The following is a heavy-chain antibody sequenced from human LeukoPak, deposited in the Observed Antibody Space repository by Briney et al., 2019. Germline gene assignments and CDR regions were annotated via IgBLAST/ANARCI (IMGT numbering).Heavy chain of an antibody. CDR2: IYSDDSTT. J-gene: IGHJ3*02. V-gene: IGHV3-74*01. Sequence: GGSLRLSCAASGFTFSSYWMHWVRQAPGKGLVWVSRIYSDDSTTTYADSVKGRFTISRDNAKNTLYLQMNSLRADDTAVYYCASSSRAFDIWGQGTVVTVSS. CDR3: ASSSRAFDI. CDR1: GFTFSSYW.